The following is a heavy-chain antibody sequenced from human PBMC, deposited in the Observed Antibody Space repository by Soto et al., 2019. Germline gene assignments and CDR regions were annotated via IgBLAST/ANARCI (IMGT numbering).Heavy chain of an antibody. J-gene: IGHJ6*02. CDR2: ISYDGSNK. Sequence: GGSLRLSCAASGFTFSSYAMHWVRQAPGKGLEWVAVISYDGSNKYYADSVKGRFTISRDDSKNTLYLQMNSLRAEDTAVYYCARDLEPAAIFWGGNYYYYGMDVWGQGTTVTVSS. V-gene: IGHV3-30-3*01. D-gene: IGHD2-2*01. CDR3: ARDLEPAAIFWGGNYYYYGMDV. CDR1: GFTFSSYA.